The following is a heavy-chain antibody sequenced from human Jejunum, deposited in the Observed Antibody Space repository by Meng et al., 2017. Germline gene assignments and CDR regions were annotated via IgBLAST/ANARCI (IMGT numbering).Heavy chain of an antibody. CDR2: IGKPGDT. V-gene: IGHV3-13*01. Sequence: GGSLRLSCEASGFTFSNYDFHWVRQTPGKGLQWVSAIGKPGDTYYPGSVKGRFTMSRENAKNSVYLQMNSLTAGDMAVYYCARESMDTDSSGWYDWYFDLWGRGTLVTVSS. J-gene: IGHJ2*01. CDR1: GFTFSNYD. D-gene: IGHD6-19*01. CDR3: ARESMDTDSSGWYDWYFDL.